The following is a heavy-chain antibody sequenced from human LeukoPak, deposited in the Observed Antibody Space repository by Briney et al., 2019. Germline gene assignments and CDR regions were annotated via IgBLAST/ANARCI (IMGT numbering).Heavy chain of an antibody. D-gene: IGHD3-16*01. J-gene: IGHJ5*02. V-gene: IGHV4-39*07. CDR1: GGSISSSSYY. CDR2: IYYSGST. CDR3: ARATLGGFWGSNFSYWFDP. Sequence: PSESLSLTCTVSGGSISSSSYYWGWIRQPPGKGLEWIGSIYYSGSTYYNPSLKSRVTISVDTSKNQFSLKLSSVTAADTAVYYCARATLGGFWGSNFSYWFDPWGQGTLVTVSS.